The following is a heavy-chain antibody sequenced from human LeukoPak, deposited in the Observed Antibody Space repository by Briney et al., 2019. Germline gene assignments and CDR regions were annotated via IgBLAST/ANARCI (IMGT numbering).Heavy chain of an antibody. CDR3: ARGSSYSSSYGMDV. J-gene: IGHJ6*02. CDR2: MNPNSGNT. V-gene: IGHV1-8*01. CDR1: GYTFTSYD. Sequence: ASVKVSCKASGYTFTSYDINWVRQATGQGLEWMGWMNPNSGNTGYAQKFQGRVTMTWNTSISTACMELSSLRSEDTAVYYCARGSSYSSSYGMDVWGQGTTVTVSS. D-gene: IGHD6-6*01.